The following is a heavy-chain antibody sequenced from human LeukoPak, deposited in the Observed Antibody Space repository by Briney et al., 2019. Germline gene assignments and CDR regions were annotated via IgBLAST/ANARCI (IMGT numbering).Heavy chain of an antibody. D-gene: IGHD2-15*01. CDR1: GGSISSYY. CDR3: ASGYCSGGSCYSYYYYNYMDV. V-gene: IGHV4-59*12. CDR2: IYDSGST. Sequence: SETLSLTCTVSGGSISSYYWSWIRQPPGKGLEWIGYIYDSGSTNYNPSLKSRVTISVDTSKNQFSLKLSSVTAADTAVYYCASGYCSGGSCYSYYYYNYMDVWGKGTTVTVSS. J-gene: IGHJ6*03.